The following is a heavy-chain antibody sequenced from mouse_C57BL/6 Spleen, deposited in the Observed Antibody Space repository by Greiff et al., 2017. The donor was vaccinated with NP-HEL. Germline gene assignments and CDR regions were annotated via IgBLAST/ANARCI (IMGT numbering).Heavy chain of an antibody. Sequence: DVKLVESGAELVKPGASVKLSCTASGFNIKDYYMHWVKQRTEQGLEWIGRIDPEDGETKYAPKFQGKATITADTSSNTAYMQLSSLTSEDTAVYYCARRHYGSSLYFDYWGQGTTLTVSS. J-gene: IGHJ2*01. CDR1: GFNIKDYY. CDR3: ARRHYGSSLYFDY. CDR2: IDPEDGET. V-gene: IGHV14-2*01. D-gene: IGHD1-1*01.